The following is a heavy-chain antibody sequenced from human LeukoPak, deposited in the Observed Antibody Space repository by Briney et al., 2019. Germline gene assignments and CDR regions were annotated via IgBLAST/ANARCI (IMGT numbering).Heavy chain of an antibody. CDR1: GGSFSGYY. CDR2: INHSGST. CDR3: ARDRQNRGFDP. Sequence: SETLSLTCAVYGGSFSGYYWSWIRQPPGKGLEWIGEINHSGSTSYNPSLKSRVTISVDTSKNQFSLKLSSVTAADTAVYYCARDRQNRGFDPWGQGTLVTVSS. J-gene: IGHJ5*02. V-gene: IGHV4-34*01. D-gene: IGHD1-14*01.